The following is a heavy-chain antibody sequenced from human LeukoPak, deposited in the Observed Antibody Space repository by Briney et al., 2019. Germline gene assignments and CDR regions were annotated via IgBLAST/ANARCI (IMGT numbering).Heavy chain of an antibody. CDR1: GFTFSGYA. Sequence: GGSLRLSCAASGFTFSGYAMSWVRQAPGKGLEWVSAISGSGGSTYYADSVKGRFTISRDNSKNTLYLQMNSLRAEDTAVYYCAKDLATYCGGDCYSSDYWGQGTLVTVSS. V-gene: IGHV3-23*01. CDR3: AKDLATYCGGDCYSSDY. D-gene: IGHD2-21*02. CDR2: ISGSGGST. J-gene: IGHJ4*02.